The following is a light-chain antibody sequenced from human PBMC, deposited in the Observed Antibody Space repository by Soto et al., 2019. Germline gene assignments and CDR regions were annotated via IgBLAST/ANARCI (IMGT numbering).Light chain of an antibody. CDR3: RSYTGSSTVV. J-gene: IGLJ2*01. CDR2: DVS. Sequence: QSALTQPASVSGSPGQSITISCTGTSSDVGAYNLVSWYQQHPGTAPKVLIYDVSNRPSGVSYRFSGSKSGNTASLTISGLEAEDAAYYYCRSYTGSSTVVFGGGTKLTVL. CDR1: SSDVGAYNL. V-gene: IGLV2-14*01.